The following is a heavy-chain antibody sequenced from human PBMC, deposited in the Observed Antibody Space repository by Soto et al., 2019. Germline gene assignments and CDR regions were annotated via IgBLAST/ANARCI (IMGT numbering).Heavy chain of an antibody. Sequence: GGSLRLSCTAFGFPFGNFLMSWFRQAPGKGMEWVGFIRSQPHGGTAEYAASVRGRFTISRDDSKGIAYLQMNSLQTEDSGVYYCIGSFPFWGQGTLVTVSS. CDR1: GFPFGNFL. CDR2: IRSQPHGGTA. J-gene: IGHJ4*02. D-gene: IGHD3-10*01. CDR3: IGSFPF. V-gene: IGHV3-49*03.